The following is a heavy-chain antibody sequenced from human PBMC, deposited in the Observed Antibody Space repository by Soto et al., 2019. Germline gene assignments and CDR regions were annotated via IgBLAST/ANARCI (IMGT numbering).Heavy chain of an antibody. CDR3: ARAGDYYYSSGHDAFDI. CDR1: GFTFSSYD. CDR2: IGTAGDT. Sequence: GGSLRLSCAASGFTFSSYDMHWVRQATGKGLEWVSAIGTAGDTYYPGSVKGRFTISRENAKNSLYLQMNSLRAGDTAVYYCARAGDYYYSSGHDAFDIWGQGTMVTVSS. D-gene: IGHD3-22*01. J-gene: IGHJ3*02. V-gene: IGHV3-13*01.